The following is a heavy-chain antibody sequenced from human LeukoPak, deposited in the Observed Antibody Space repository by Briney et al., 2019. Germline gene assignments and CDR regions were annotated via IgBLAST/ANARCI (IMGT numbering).Heavy chain of an antibody. Sequence: PGGSLRLSCAASGFTFSTYALTWVRQAPGKGLEWVSTIGGSGGVTYYADSVKGRFTISRDNSKNTLYLQMNSLRAEDTAVYYGAKKGGGGDCTSASCTNWFGPWGQGTLVTVSS. CDR3: AKKGGGGDCTSASCTNWFGP. V-gene: IGHV3-23*01. D-gene: IGHD2-2*01. J-gene: IGHJ5*02. CDR2: IGGSGGVT. CDR1: GFTFSTYA.